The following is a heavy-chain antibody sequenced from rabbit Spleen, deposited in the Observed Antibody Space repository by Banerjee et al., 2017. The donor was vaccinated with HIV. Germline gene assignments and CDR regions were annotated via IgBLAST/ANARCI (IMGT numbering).Heavy chain of an antibody. CDR3: ARDPAGYVINGGVTNFRLDL. V-gene: IGHV1S45*01. CDR2: IDTGDHTT. Sequence: QEQLEESGGCLVKPEGSLTLTCKASGFSFSSSYWMSWVRQAPGKGLEWIGCIDTGDHTTYYATWVNGRSTISKTSSTTVTLQLNSLTAADTATYFCARDPAGYVINGGVTNFRLDLWGPGTLVTVS. J-gene: IGHJ3*01. CDR1: GFSFSSSYW. D-gene: IGHD6-1*01.